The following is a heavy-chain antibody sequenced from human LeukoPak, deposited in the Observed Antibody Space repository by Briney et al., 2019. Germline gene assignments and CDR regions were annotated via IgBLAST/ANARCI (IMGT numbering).Heavy chain of an antibody. D-gene: IGHD5-18*01. J-gene: IGHJ4*02. CDR2: IYYSGST. CDR1: GGSIRSGDFY. V-gene: IGHV4-30-4*01. Sequence: SETLSLTCTVSGGSIRSGDFYWSWIRQPPGKGLEWIGYIYYSGSTYYTPSLRGRVTISVDTSKNQFSLNLSSVTAADTAVYYCARGYSLDYWGQGTLVTVSS. CDR3: ARGYSLDY.